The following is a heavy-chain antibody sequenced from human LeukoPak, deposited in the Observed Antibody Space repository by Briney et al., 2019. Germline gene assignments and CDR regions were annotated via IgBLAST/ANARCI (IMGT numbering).Heavy chain of an antibody. CDR1: GFTFSSYS. CDR2: ISSSSSYI. J-gene: IGHJ4*02. CDR3: VRDTQAAAGLFDY. Sequence: GGSLRLSCAASGFTFSSYSMNWVRQAPGKGLEWVSSISSSSSYIYYADSVKGRFTTSRDNAKNSLYLQMNSLRAEDTAVYYCVRDTQAAAGLFDYWGQGTLVTVSS. D-gene: IGHD6-13*01. V-gene: IGHV3-21*01.